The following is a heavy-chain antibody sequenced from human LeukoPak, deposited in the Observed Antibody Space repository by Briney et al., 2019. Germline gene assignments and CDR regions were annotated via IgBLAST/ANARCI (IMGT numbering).Heavy chain of an antibody. Sequence: GRSLRLSCAASGFTFSGYGMHWVRQAPGKGLEWVTGIAFDGSRKHYADYVKGRFTISRDNFTNTLFLDMSSLGPHDPSLYYCARVWFASRWHLYYWGQGALVTVSS. D-gene: IGHD3-10*01. V-gene: IGHV3-30*03. CDR2: IAFDGSRK. J-gene: IGHJ4*02. CDR3: ARVWFASRWHLYY. CDR1: GFTFSGYG.